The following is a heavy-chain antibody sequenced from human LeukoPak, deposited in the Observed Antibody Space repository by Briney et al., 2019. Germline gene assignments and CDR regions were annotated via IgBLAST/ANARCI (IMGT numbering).Heavy chain of an antibody. Sequence: GGSLRLSCAASGFTFSSYGMHWVRQAPGKGLEWVAFIRYDGSNKYYADSVKGRFTISRDNSKSTLYLQMNSLRAEDTAVYYCAKVIGLLWFGELFVFEHYYMDVWGKGTTVTISS. CDR2: IRYDGSNK. CDR1: GFTFSSYG. D-gene: IGHD3-10*01. CDR3: AKVIGLLWFGELFVFEHYYMDV. J-gene: IGHJ6*03. V-gene: IGHV3-30*02.